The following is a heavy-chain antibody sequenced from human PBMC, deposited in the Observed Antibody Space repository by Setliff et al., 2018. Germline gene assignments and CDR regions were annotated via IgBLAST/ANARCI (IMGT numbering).Heavy chain of an antibody. Sequence: SETLSLTCTVSGGSISNYYWSWIRQPAGKGLEWIGRIYTXGXTNYNPSXXSRVTMSVDTSKNQFSLKLSSVTAADTAVYYCARKGISALSGAFDMRGQGTMVTVSS. D-gene: IGHD1-26*01. V-gene: IGHV4-4*07. CDR2: IYTXGXT. CDR3: ARKGISALSGAFDM. CDR1: GGSISNYY. J-gene: IGHJ3*02.